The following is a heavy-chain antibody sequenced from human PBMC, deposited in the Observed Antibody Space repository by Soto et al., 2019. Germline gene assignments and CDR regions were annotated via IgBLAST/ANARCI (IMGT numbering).Heavy chain of an antibody. D-gene: IGHD3-3*01. CDR2: IKSKTDGGTT. CDR1: GFTFSNAW. CDR3: TTGTIFGVVPSLYYYYGMDV. J-gene: IGHJ6*02. V-gene: IGHV3-15*07. Sequence: LRLSCAASGFTFSNAWMNWVRQAPGKGLEWVGRIKSKTDGGTTDYAAPVKGRFTISRDDSKNTLYLQMNSLKTEDTAVYYCTTGTIFGVVPSLYYYYGMDVWGQGTTVTVSS.